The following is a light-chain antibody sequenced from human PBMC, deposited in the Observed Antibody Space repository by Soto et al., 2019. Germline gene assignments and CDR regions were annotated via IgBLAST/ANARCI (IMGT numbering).Light chain of an antibody. J-gene: IGKJ4*01. CDR2: TAS. Sequence: DIQLTQSPSFLSASVGDRVTITCRASQDIINYLVWYQHKTGKAPKLLIYTASTLQSGVPSRFTGSGSGTEFTLTISSLQPEDFATYYCQQIYTYPLAFGGGTKVEVK. CDR3: QQIYTYPLA. V-gene: IGKV1-9*01. CDR1: QDIINY.